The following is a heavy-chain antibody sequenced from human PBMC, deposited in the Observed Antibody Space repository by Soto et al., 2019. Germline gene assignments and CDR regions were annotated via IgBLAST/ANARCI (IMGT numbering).Heavy chain of an antibody. CDR1: GYTFKDYD. J-gene: IGHJ2*01. D-gene: IGHD3-3*01. CDR2: MNPNSGNT. CDR3: ARRMTWSLWCFDL. V-gene: IGHV1-8*01. Sequence: QVQLLQSGAEVKQPGTSVRVSCRASGYTFKDYDINWVRRAPGQGLEWMGWMNPNSGNTASARKFHDRITMTRSVSAGTAFMELNSLTPEDTAVYYCARRMTWSLWCFDLWGSGTQVTVSS.